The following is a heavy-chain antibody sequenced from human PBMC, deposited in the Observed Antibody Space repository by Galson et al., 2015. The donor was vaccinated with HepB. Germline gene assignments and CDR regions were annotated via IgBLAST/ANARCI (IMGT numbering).Heavy chain of an antibody. CDR1: GFTFSNYG. CDR2: ISYDGSNK. J-gene: IGHJ4*02. Sequence: SLRLSCAASGFTFSNYGMHWVRQAPGKGLEWVAVISYDGSNKYYADSVKGRFTISRDNSKNTLYRQMNSLRAEDTALYYCAKDPYLYSALAGTMAGFDYWGQGTLVTVSS. D-gene: IGHD6-19*01. CDR3: AKDPYLYSALAGTMAGFDY. V-gene: IGHV3-30*18.